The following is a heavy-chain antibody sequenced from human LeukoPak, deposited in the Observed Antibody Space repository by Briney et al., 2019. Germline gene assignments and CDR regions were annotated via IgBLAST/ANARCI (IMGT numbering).Heavy chain of an antibody. D-gene: IGHD6-13*01. CDR1: GGSISNYY. CDR3: ARGYSSSWYSFDY. J-gene: IGHJ4*02. Sequence: PSETLSLTCTVSGGSISNYYWSWIRQPPGKGLEWIGYVHYSGSTNYNPSLKSRATISVDTSKSQFSLKLSSVTAADTAIYYCARGYSSSWYSFDYWGQGTLVTVSS. V-gene: IGHV4-59*08. CDR2: VHYSGST.